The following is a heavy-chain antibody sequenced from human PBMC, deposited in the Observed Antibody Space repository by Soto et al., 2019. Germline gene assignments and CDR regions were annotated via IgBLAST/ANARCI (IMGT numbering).Heavy chain of an antibody. V-gene: IGHV3-23*01. CDR1: GFTFSSYA. CDR2: ISGSGGST. D-gene: IGHD4-4*01. Sequence: VGSLRLSCAASGFTFSSYAMSWVRQAPGKGLEWVSAISGSGGSTYYADSVKGRFTISRGNSKNTLYLQMNSLRAEDTAVYYCAKFSNYDLSWFDPWGQGTLVTVSS. CDR3: AKFSNYDLSWFDP. J-gene: IGHJ5*02.